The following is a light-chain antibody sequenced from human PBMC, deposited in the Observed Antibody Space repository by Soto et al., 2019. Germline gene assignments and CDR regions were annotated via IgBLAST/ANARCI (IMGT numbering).Light chain of an antibody. Sequence: DIQMTQSPSSLSASVGDRVTITCRASQIIGSYLNWYQQKPGKAPELLIYITSSLKSGVPSGFSGSGSGTDFTLTISSLQPEDFATYYCQQGSSLPFTFGPGTKLDIK. CDR1: QIIGSY. J-gene: IGKJ3*01. V-gene: IGKV1-39*01. CDR3: QQGSSLPFT. CDR2: ITS.